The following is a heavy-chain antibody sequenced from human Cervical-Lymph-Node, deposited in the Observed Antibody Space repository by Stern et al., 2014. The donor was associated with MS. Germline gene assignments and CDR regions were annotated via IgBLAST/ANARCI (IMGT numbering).Heavy chain of an antibody. CDR3: ARTSMTSVTPIDH. CDR1: GYTFTSFY. CDR2: INANAGTT. D-gene: IGHD4-11*01. Sequence: VQLVESGAEVKKPGASVRLSCKASGYTFTSFYIHWVRQAPGQGLEWMGIINANAGTTTTAQRFQGRFSMTRDTSTSTVFMELSNLRSEDTAVYYCARTSMTSVTPIDHWGQGTLVFVSS. J-gene: IGHJ4*02. V-gene: IGHV1-46*01.